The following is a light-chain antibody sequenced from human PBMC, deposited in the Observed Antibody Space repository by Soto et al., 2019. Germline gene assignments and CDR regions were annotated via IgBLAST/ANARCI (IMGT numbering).Light chain of an antibody. CDR2: DAS. J-gene: IGKJ4*01. CDR1: QSVSSH. Sequence: EIVLTQSPATLSLSPGERATLSCRASQSVSSHLTWYQHIPGQAPRLLIYDASTRANGIPARFSGSGSGTDLTLTISSLEPEDSAVYYCQQRSDWPLLFGGGTRVEIK. V-gene: IGKV3-11*01. CDR3: QQRSDWPLL.